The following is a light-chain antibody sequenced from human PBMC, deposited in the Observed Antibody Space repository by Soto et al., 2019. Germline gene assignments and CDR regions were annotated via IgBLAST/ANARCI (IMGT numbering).Light chain of an antibody. V-gene: IGLV2-23*01. CDR1: SSDVGTYTL. Sequence: QSALTQPASVSGSPGQSITISCTGISSDVGTYTLISWYQQYPGKAPKLIIYEANKRPSGVSNRFSGSKSGNTASLTISGLQAEDEADYYCCSHAGGITVDVLGPGTKVTVL. CDR2: EAN. J-gene: IGLJ1*01. CDR3: CSHAGGITVDV.